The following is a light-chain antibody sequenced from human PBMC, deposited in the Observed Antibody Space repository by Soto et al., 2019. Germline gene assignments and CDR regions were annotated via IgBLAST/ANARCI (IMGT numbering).Light chain of an antibody. CDR2: GAS. CDR1: QSVSSN. CDR3: QQYNNRPPWT. Sequence: EIVMTQSPATLSVSPGERATLSCRASQSVSSNLAWYQQKPGQAPRLLIYGASTRATGIPARFSGSGSGTEFPLTISSLQSEEFAVYYCQQYNNRPPWTFGQGTKVEI. V-gene: IGKV3-15*01. J-gene: IGKJ1*01.